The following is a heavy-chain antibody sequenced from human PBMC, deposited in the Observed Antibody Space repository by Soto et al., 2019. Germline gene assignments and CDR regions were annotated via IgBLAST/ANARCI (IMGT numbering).Heavy chain of an antibody. J-gene: IGHJ6*02. V-gene: IGHV3-30*18. D-gene: IGHD3-9*01. CDR2: ISYDGSNK. Sequence: QVQLVESGGGVVQPGRSLRLSCAASGFTFSSYGMHWVRQAPGKGLEWVAVISYDGSNKYYADSVKGRFTISRDNSKNTLYLQMNSLRAEDTAVYYCAKEGSDYDILPGSGYYGMDVWGQGTTVTVSS. CDR1: GFTFSSYG. CDR3: AKEGSDYDILPGSGYYGMDV.